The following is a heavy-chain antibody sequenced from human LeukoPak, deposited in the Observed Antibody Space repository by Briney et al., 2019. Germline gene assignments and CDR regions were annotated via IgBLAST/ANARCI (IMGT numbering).Heavy chain of an antibody. V-gene: IGHV3-23*01. CDR1: GFTFSSYA. D-gene: IGHD4-17*01. CDR3: AKVRQFYGEFDY. CDR2: ISGSGGST. Sequence: PGGSLRLSCAASGFTFSSYATSWVRQAPGKGLEWVSAISGSGGSTYYADSVKGRFTISRDNSKNTLYLQMNSLRAEDTAVYYCAKVRQFYGEFDYWGQGTLVTVSS. J-gene: IGHJ4*02.